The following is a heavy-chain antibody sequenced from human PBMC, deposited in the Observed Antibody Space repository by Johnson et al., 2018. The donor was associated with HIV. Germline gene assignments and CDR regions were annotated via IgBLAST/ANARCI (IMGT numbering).Heavy chain of an antibody. CDR3: ATLSGSYYAFDI. V-gene: IGHV3-30*03. CDR2: ISYDGSNK. J-gene: IGHJ3*02. CDR1: GFTFSSYG. Sequence: QVQLVESGGGVVQPGRSLRLSCAASGFTFSSYGTHWVRQAPGKGLEWVAVISYDGSNKYFADSVKGRFTISRDNSKFTLYLQMNSLRAEDTAVYYCATLSGSYYAFDIRGQGTMVTVSS. D-gene: IGHD1-26*01.